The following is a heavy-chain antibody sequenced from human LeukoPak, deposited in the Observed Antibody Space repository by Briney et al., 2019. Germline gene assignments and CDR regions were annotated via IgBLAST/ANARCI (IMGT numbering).Heavy chain of an antibody. Sequence: GGSLRLSCAASGFDFHNYVIHWVRQAPGKGLEWVAVISYAVNIKYYADSVKGRFTISRDSSSKAVFLQMNSLRTEDTAVYYCVREGYYESGSSPTFYFDYWGQGTLVTVSS. CDR2: ISYAVNIK. V-gene: IGHV3-30-3*01. CDR1: GFDFHNYV. CDR3: VREGYYESGSSPTFYFDY. D-gene: IGHD3-10*01. J-gene: IGHJ4*02.